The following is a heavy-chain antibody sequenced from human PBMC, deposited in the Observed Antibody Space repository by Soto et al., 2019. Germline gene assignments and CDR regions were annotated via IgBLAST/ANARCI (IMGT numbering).Heavy chain of an antibody. Sequence: PSETPSPTRTVSGCSLSSYYRSWIRQPPGKGLEWIGYIYYSGSTNYNPSLKSRVTISVDTSKNQFSLKLSSVTVEDTAVYYCAKENWANPDSWGQGTLVTVSS. CDR1: GCSLSSYY. CDR3: AKENWANPDS. D-gene: IGHD7-27*01. CDR2: IYYSGST. J-gene: IGHJ4*02. V-gene: IGHV4-59*12.